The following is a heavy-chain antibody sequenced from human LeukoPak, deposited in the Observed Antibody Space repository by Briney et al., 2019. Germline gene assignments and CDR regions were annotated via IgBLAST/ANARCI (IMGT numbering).Heavy chain of an antibody. J-gene: IGHJ4*02. CDR3: ARGPIIAAAGYFDY. V-gene: IGHV3-66*01. CDR2: IYSGGST. D-gene: IGHD6-13*01. CDR1: GFTVSSNY. Sequence: GGSLRLSCAASGFTVSSNYMSWVRQAPGKGLEWVSVIYSGGSTYYADSVKGRFTISRDNAKNSLYLQMNSLRAEDTAVYYCARGPIIAAAGYFDYWGQGTLVTVSS.